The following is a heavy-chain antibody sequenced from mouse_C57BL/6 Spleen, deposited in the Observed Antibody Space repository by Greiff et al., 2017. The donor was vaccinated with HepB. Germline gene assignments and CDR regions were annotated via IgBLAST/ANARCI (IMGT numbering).Heavy chain of an antibody. D-gene: IGHD2-5*01. CDR2: ISSGGDYI. J-gene: IGHJ3*01. V-gene: IGHV5-9-1*02. CDR3: TREDSNYVETWFAY. Sequence: EVNLVDSGEGLVKPGGSLKLSCAASGFTFSSYAMSWVRQTPEKRLEWVAYISSGGDYIYYADTVKGRFTISRDNARNTLYLQMSSLKSEDTAMYYCTREDSNYVETWFAYWGQGTLVTVSA. CDR1: GFTFSSYA.